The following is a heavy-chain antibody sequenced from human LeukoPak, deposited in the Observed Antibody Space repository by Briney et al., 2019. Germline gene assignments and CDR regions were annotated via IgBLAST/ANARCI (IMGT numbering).Heavy chain of an antibody. V-gene: IGHV3-66*01. Sequence: GGSLRLSCAASGFTVSSNYMSWVRQAPGKGLEWVSLMYTGGSTYYADSVRGRFTISRDNSKNTLYLQMNSLRAEDTAVYYCARAGGTYYGIAFDIWGQGTMVTVSS. CDR3: ARAGGTYYGIAFDI. J-gene: IGHJ3*02. CDR1: GFTVSSNY. CDR2: MYTGGST. D-gene: IGHD1-26*01.